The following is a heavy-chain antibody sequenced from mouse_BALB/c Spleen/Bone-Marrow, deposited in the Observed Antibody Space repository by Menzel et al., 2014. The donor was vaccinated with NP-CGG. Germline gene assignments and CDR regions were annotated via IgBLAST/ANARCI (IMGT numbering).Heavy chain of an antibody. CDR1: GFNIKDTY. Sequence: EVKLVESGAELVKPGASVKLSCTGSGFNIKDTYMHWVKQRPEQGLEWIGRIDPANGNTKYDPKFQGKATITADTSSNTAYLQLSSLTSEDTAVYYCAFYYRYSFDYWGQGTTLTVSS. J-gene: IGHJ2*01. D-gene: IGHD2-14*01. V-gene: IGHV14-3*02. CDR2: IDPANGNT. CDR3: AFYYRYSFDY.